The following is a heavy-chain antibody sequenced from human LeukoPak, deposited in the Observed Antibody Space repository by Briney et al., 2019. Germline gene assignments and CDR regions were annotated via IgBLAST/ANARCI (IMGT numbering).Heavy chain of an antibody. CDR2: IGIGGTT. Sequence: GGSLRLSFAGSGFPFINHVMSWVRQAPGKGLEWVSAIGIGGTTYYVHSVTGRFTISRDNSNNTLYLQMNSLRAADTAVYYCAQHMSRASHPFDYWGQGTLVTVSS. CDR3: AQHMSRASHPFDY. D-gene: IGHD5/OR15-5a*01. J-gene: IGHJ4*02. V-gene: IGHV3-23*01. CDR1: GFPFINHV.